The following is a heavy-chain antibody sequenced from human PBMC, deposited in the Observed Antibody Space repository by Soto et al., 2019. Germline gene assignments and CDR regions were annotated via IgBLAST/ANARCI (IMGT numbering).Heavy chain of an antibody. V-gene: IGHV3-11*01. D-gene: IGHD7-27*01. Sequence: AGSLRHSVVAAGCVFRGGCRSCIRQAPGKGLEWISYISKDSGRATRYADSVKGRFTISRDNAKNSLFLQMNNLTVEDTAVYYCAKANWALGYWGQGTLVTVS. CDR1: GCVFRGGC. CDR3: AKANWALGY. J-gene: IGHJ4*02. CDR2: ISKDSGRAT.